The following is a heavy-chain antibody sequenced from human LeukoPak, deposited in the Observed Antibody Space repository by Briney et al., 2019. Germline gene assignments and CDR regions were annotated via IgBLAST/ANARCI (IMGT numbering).Heavy chain of an antibody. J-gene: IGHJ4*02. D-gene: IGHD6-13*01. CDR3: ARQDEQQLPIY. CDR2: IYHSGST. Sequence: PSETLSLTCAVSGYSISSGYYWGWIRQPPGKGLEWIGSIYHSGSTYYNPSLKSRVTISVDTSKSQFSLKLSSVTAADTAVYYCARQDEQQLPIYWGQGTLVTVSS. V-gene: IGHV4-38-2*01. CDR1: GYSISSGYY.